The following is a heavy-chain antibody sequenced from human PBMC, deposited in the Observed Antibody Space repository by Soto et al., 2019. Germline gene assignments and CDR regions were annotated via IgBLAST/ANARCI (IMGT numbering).Heavy chain of an antibody. Sequence: SGPTLVNPTQTLTLTCSFSVFSLTTSGVGVGWIRQPPGKALEWLAHIYWSGDEHYRPSLKSRLSITKDASKNQVVLTMTNMDPVDTATYYCARGIATRPVFAFDVWGQGTMVTVSS. D-gene: IGHD6-6*01. CDR3: ARGIATRPVFAFDV. CDR2: IYWSGDE. J-gene: IGHJ3*01. V-gene: IGHV2-5*01. CDR1: VFSLTTSGVG.